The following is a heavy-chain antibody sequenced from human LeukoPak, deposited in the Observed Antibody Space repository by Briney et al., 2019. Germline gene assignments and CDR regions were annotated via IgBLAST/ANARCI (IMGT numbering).Heavy chain of an antibody. J-gene: IGHJ6*02. D-gene: IGHD6-13*01. CDR3: ARVRIGQQLDKYYYYAMDV. CDR1: GYIFTTYG. V-gene: IGHV1-2*02. Sequence: ASVKVSCKASGYIFTTYGITWVRQAPGQGLEWMGWINPNSGGTNYAQKFQGRVTMTTDTSISTAYMEVSRLRSDDTAVYYCARVRIGQQLDKYYYYAMDVWGQGTTVTVSS. CDR2: INPNSGGT.